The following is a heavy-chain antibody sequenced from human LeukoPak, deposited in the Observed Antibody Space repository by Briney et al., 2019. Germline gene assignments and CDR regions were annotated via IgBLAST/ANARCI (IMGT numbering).Heavy chain of an antibody. Sequence: GGSLRLSCAASGFTFSSYGMHWVRQAPGKWLEWVAFIRYDGSNKYYADSVKGRFTISRDNSKNTLYLQMNSLRAEDTAVYYCAKDPLRYSYGYIDYWGQGTLVTVSS. CDR1: GFTFSSYG. V-gene: IGHV3-30*02. CDR3: AKDPLRYSYGYIDY. J-gene: IGHJ4*02. D-gene: IGHD5-18*01. CDR2: IRYDGSNK.